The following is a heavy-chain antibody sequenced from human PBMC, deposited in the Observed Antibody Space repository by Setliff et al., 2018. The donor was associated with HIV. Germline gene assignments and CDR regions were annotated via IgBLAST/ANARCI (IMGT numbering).Heavy chain of an antibody. V-gene: IGHV3-11*04. CDR1: GFTFRDHY. D-gene: IGHD6-19*01. J-gene: IGHJ4*02. CDR2: ISSSGSTT. CDR3: ARDPRSGWCLGFFDY. Sequence: NPGGSLRLSCAASGFTFRDHYMTWIRQAPGKGLEWISYISSSGSTTYYADSVKGRFTISRDNTKNSLYLQMNSLRAEDTAVYYCARDPRSGWCLGFFDYWGQGTLVTVSS.